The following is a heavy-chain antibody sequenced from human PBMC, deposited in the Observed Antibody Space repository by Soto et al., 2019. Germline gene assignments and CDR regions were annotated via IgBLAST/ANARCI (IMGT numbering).Heavy chain of an antibody. CDR3: TRRAYSYRYYFYY. CDR1: GGSFSGYY. CDR2: INHSGST. V-gene: IGHV4-34*01. J-gene: IGHJ4*02. D-gene: IGHD5-18*01. Sequence: QVQLQQWGAGLLKPSETLSLTCAVYGGSFSGYYWSWIRQPPGKGLEWIGEINHSGSTNYNPSLKSRVTISVDTSKNQISRKLSSVTAADTAVYYCTRRAYSYRYYFYYWGQGTLLTAAS.